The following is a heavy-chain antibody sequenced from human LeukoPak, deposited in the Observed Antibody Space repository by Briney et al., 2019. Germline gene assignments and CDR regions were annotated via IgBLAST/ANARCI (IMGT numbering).Heavy chain of an antibody. CDR3: ARGSSTVYGYMAV. V-gene: IGHV1-18*01. D-gene: IGHD2/OR15-2a*01. CDR1: GYTFTNYG. Sequence: GASVKVSCKASGYTFTNYGISWVRQAPGQGLEWMGWIRANNGNTDYAQKLQGRVTMTTDTSTSTAYMELRSLPSDDTAVYYCARGSSTVYGYMAVWGKGTTVTVSS. J-gene: IGHJ6*04. CDR2: IRANNGNT.